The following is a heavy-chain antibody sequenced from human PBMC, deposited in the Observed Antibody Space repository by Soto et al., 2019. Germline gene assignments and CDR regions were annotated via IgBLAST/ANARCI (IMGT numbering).Heavy chain of an antibody. J-gene: IGHJ5*02. CDR2: IYWDDDK. V-gene: IGHV2-5*02. CDR3: SHHGGRTKGADYIPGTYRLNWFDP. Sequence: QITLKESGPLLVNPTQTLTLTCTFSGFSLTTSGVGVGWIRQPPGKALEWLALIYWDDDKRYSPSLRSRLTITKDTSKNQVVLTMTNMDPVDTATYYCSHHGGRTKGADYIPGTYRLNWFDPWGQGTLVTVSS. D-gene: IGHD3-16*02. CDR1: GFSLTTSGVG.